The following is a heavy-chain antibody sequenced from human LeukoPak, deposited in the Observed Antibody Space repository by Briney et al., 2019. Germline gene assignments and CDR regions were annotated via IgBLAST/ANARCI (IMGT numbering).Heavy chain of an antibody. CDR1: GYTFTSYY. V-gene: IGHV1-46*01. D-gene: IGHD3-10*01. Sequence: ASVKVSCKASGYTFTSYYMHWVRQAPGQGLEWMGIINPSGGSTSYAQKFQGRVTMTRDTSTSTVYMELGSLRSEDTAVYYCARGYYGSGSPYYFDYWGQGTLVTVSS. CDR3: ARGYYGSGSPYYFDY. CDR2: INPSGGST. J-gene: IGHJ4*02.